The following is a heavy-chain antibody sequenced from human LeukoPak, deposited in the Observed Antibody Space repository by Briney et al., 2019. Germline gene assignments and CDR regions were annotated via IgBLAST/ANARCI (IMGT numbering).Heavy chain of an antibody. V-gene: IGHV3-33*08. Sequence: GTSLRLSCAASGFTFGHCGMHWVRQAPGKGLEWVAVIWNDGTTKFYADSVKGRFTISRDNAKNTLYLQMNSLRAEDTAVYYCAREKSGSNAAFDYWGQGTLVTVSS. CDR3: AREKSGSNAAFDY. J-gene: IGHJ4*02. D-gene: IGHD1-26*01. CDR2: IWNDGTTK. CDR1: GFTFGHCG.